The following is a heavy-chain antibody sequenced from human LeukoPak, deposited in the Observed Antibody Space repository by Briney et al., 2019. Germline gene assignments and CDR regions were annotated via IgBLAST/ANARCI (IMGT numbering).Heavy chain of an antibody. D-gene: IGHD4-17*01. CDR3: ARHSRYGDFDY. CDR2: IYYSGST. V-gene: IGHV4-59*08. CDR1: GGSISTYY. J-gene: IGHJ4*02. Sequence: PGETLSLTCTVSGGSISTYYWSWIRQPPGKGLEWIAYIYYSGSTSYNPSLKTRVTISVDMSKNQFSLKLSSVTAADTAVYYCARHSRYGDFDYWGQGTLLTVSS.